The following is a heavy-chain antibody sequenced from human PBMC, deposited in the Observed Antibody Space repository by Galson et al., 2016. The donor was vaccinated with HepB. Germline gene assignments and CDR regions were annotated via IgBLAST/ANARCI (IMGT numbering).Heavy chain of an antibody. D-gene: IGHD2-8*01. CDR1: GFTFSSYG. CDR2: ISYDGSNK. V-gene: IGHV3-30*18. CDR3: AKALDRLMLYYYYGMDV. J-gene: IGHJ6*04. Sequence: SLRLSCAASGFTFSSYGMHWVRQAPGKGLEWVAVISYDGSNKYYADSVKGRFTISRDNSKNTLYLQMNSLRAEDTAVYYCAKALDRLMLYYYYGMDVWGKGTTVTVSS.